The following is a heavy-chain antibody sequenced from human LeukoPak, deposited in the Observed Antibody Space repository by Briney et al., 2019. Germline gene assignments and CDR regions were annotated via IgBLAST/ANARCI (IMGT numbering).Heavy chain of an antibody. Sequence: KTSETLSLTCTVSGGSISDYFWGWIRQPPGKGLEWIGRVYYIGKPTCSPSLESRVSISVDTSKNQFSLELTSVTAADTAVYYCARRFRTGGDLHHDAYDVWGQGTVVTVSS. J-gene: IGHJ3*01. CDR1: GGSISDYF. V-gene: IGHV4-59*12. D-gene: IGHD3-16*01. CDR2: VYYIGKP. CDR3: ARRFRTGGDLHHDAYDV.